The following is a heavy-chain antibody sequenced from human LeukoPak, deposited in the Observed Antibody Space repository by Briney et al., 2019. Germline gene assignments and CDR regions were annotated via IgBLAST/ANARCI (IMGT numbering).Heavy chain of an antibody. CDR2: ISYDGSNK. V-gene: IGHV3-30-3*01. Sequence: QSGGSLRLSCAASGFTFSSYAMHWVRQAPGKGLEWVAVISYDGSNKYYADSVKGRFTISRDNSKNTLYLQMNSLRAEDTAVYYCVTEGLDYWGQGTLVTVSS. J-gene: IGHJ4*02. CDR1: GFTFSSYA. CDR3: VTEGLDY.